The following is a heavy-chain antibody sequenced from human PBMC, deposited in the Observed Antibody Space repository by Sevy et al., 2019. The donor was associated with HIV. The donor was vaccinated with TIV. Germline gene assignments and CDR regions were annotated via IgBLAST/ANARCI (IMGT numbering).Heavy chain of an antibody. J-gene: IGHJ3*02. Sequence: GGSLRLSGAASGLTFTSYAMNWVRQAPGKGLEWVSTISGSGGSTYYGDSVKGRFTISRDNSKNTLYLQMSSLRAEDTAVYYCAKDRYEGSGYYPEGAFDIWGQGTKVTVSS. CDR3: AKDRYEGSGYYPEGAFDI. V-gene: IGHV3-23*01. CDR2: ISGSGGST. CDR1: GLTFTSYA. D-gene: IGHD3-22*01.